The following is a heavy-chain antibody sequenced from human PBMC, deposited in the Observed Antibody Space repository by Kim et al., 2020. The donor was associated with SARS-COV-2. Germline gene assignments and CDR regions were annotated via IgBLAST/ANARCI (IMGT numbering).Heavy chain of an antibody. D-gene: IGHD3-10*01. J-gene: IGHJ5*02. Sequence: GGSLRLSCAASGFTFSSYSMNWVRQAPGKGLEWVSSISSSSSYIYYADSVKGRFTISRDNAKNSLYLQMNSLRAEDTAVYYCARDKSSGWFDPWGQGTLVTVSS. CDR1: GFTFSSYS. V-gene: IGHV3-21*01. CDR3: ARDKSSGWFDP. CDR2: ISSSSSYI.